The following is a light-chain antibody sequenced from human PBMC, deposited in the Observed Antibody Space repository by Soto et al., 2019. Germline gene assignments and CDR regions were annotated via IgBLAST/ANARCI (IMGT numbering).Light chain of an antibody. CDR3: QQYNNWPRT. J-gene: IGKJ1*01. Sequence: EIVMRQSPVTLSLSPGQGATLSCWASQSIGKDVAWYQQRPGQAPRLLIYGASTRAPGIPARFSGSGSGTDFALTISGLLSEDFALYCCQQYNNWPRTFGQGTNV. V-gene: IGKV3-15*01. CDR2: GAS. CDR1: QSIGKD.